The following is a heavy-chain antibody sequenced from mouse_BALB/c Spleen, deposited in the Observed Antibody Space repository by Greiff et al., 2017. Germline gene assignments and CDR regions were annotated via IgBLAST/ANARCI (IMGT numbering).Heavy chain of an antibody. CDR3: ARAIYYYGSWYFDV. CDR2: IWAGGST. V-gene: IGHV2-9*02. CDR1: GFSLTSYG. J-gene: IGHJ1*01. Sequence: VQLQQSGPGLVAPSQSLSITCTVSGFSLTSYGVHWVRQPPGKGLEWLGVIWAGGSTNYNSALMSRLSISKDNSKSQVFLKMNSLQTDDTAMYYCARAIYYYGSWYFDVWGAGTTVTVSS. D-gene: IGHD1-1*01.